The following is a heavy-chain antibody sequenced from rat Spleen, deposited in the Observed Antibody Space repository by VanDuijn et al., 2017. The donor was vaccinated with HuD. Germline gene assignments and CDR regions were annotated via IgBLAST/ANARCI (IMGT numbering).Heavy chain of an antibody. CDR3: TTGGYFDF. V-gene: IGHV5-31*01. J-gene: IGHJ1*01. CDR2: ITNIAGRT. CDR1: GFTFNNYW. Sequence: EVQLVESGGGLVQPGRSLKLSCVASGFTFNNYWMTWIRQAPGKGLEWVASITNIAGRTHYPDSVKGRFTISRDIAKSTLFLQMNSLKSEDTATYYCTTGGYFDFWGPGTMVTVSS.